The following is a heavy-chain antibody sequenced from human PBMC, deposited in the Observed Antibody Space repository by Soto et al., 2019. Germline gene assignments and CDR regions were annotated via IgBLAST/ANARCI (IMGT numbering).Heavy chain of an antibody. V-gene: IGHV2-5*04. CDR3: VYNSGSDPRCEHCGQRRRSTDL. J-gene: IGHJ2*01. Sequence: SVPTLVNPTQTLTLTRTFSGFSLSTSGVGVGWIRQPPGKALEWLALIYWNDDKRYSPSLKSRLTITKDTSKNQVVLTMTNMDPVDTATYYCVYNSGSDPRCEHCGQRRRSTDL. CDR2: IYWNDDK. CDR1: GFSLSTSGVG. D-gene: IGHD1-26*01.